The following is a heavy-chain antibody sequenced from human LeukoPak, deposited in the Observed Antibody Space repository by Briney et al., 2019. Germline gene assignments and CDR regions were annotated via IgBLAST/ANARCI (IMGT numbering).Heavy chain of an antibody. CDR1: GFTVSSNY. CDR2: IYSGGST. CDR3: AKDAGTMVRGGVFDY. V-gene: IGHV3-66*02. D-gene: IGHD3-10*01. Sequence: SGGSLRLSCAASGFTVSSNYMSWVRQAPGKGLEWVSVIYSGGSTYYADSVKGRFTISRDNSKNTLYLQMNSLRAEDTAVYYCAKDAGTMVRGGVFDYWGQGTLVTVSS. J-gene: IGHJ4*02.